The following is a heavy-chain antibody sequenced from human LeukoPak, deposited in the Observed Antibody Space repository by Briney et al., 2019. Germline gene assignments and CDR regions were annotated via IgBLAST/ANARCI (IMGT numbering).Heavy chain of an antibody. V-gene: IGHV3-30*02. CDR2: IRYDGGIK. D-gene: IGHD3-22*01. J-gene: IGHJ4*02. CDR1: GFTFSTYV. Sequence: PGGSLRLSCAASGFTFSTYVMHWVRQAPGKGLEWVAFIRYDGGIKYYADSVKGRFTISRDNSKNTLYLQMNSLRAEDTAVYYCAKPYYYDSSGYSHTDYWGQGTLVTVSS. CDR3: AKPYYYDSSGYSHTDY.